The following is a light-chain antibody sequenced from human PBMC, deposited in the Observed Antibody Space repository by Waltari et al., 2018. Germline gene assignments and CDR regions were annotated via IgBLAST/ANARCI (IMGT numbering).Light chain of an antibody. Sequence: QSVLTQPPSVSGTPGQRVPISCSGSNSHIGGTSVNWYQQLPGTAPTLLLYKDNQGPSGVPDRFSASKPGTSASLAITGLQSEDDAYYYCAVWDDSLGGVFGGGTKLTVL. J-gene: IGLJ3*02. CDR3: AVWDDSLGGV. V-gene: IGLV1-44*01. CDR2: KDN. CDR1: NSHIGGTS.